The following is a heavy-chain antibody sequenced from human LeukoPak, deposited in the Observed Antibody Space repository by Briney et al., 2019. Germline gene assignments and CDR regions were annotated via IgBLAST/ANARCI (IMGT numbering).Heavy chain of an antibody. CDR1: GFTFSSYD. D-gene: IGHD4-23*01. CDR2: ISYDGSNK. CDR3: AKDLGDYGGNSDLNY. V-gene: IGHV3-30*18. Sequence: TGRSLRLSCAASGFTFSSYDMHWVRQAPGKGLEWVAVISYDGSNKYYTDSVKGRFTISRDNSKNTLYLQMNSLRAEDTAVYYCAKDLGDYGGNSDLNYWGQGTLVTVSS. J-gene: IGHJ4*02.